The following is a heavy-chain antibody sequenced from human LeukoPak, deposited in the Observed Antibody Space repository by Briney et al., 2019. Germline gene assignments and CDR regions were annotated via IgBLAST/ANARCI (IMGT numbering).Heavy chain of an antibody. J-gene: IGHJ6*02. Sequence: PSKTLSLTCTVSGGSISSFYWSWVRQAPGKGLEWIGYIYSGGGTNYNPSLASRIIISVDTSKNQFSLKLNSVTAADTAVYYCARGGRYIRRRLDVWGQGTTVTVSS. CDR2: IYSGGGT. CDR3: ARGGRYIRRRLDV. V-gene: IGHV4-59*01. CDR1: GGSISSFY. D-gene: IGHD3-16*01.